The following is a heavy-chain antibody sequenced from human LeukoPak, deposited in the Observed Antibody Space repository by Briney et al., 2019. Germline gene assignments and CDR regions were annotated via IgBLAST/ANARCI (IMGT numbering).Heavy chain of an antibody. J-gene: IGHJ3*02. CDR2: ISSSGSTI. CDR3: ANSAAIDSSGYYEDAFDI. V-gene: IGHV3-11*04. D-gene: IGHD3-22*01. Sequence: GGSLRLSCAASGFTFSDYYMSWIRQAPGKGLEWVSYISSSGSTIYYADSVKGRFTISRDNSKNTLYLQMNSLRAEDTAVYYCANSAAIDSSGYYEDAFDIWGQGTMVTVSS. CDR1: GFTFSDYY.